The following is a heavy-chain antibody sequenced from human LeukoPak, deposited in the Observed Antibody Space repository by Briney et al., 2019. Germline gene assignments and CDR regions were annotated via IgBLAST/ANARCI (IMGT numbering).Heavy chain of an antibody. CDR2: IYYSGST. CDR1: GGSTSSYY. Sequence: SETLSLTCTVSGGSTSSYYWSWIRQPPGKGLEWIGYIYYSGSTNYNPSLKSRVTISVDTSKNQFSLKLSSVTAADTAVYYCARVKGAVVVPAAIYYYYGMDVRGQGTTVTVSS. D-gene: IGHD2-2*01. CDR3: ARVKGAVVVPAAIYYYYGMDV. V-gene: IGHV4-59*01. J-gene: IGHJ6*02.